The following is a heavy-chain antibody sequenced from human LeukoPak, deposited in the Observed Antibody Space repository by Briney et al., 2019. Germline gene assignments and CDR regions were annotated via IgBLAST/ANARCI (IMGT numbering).Heavy chain of an antibody. CDR1: GDSVSSNNAA. V-gene: IGHV6-1*01. D-gene: IGHD3-22*01. CDR3: ATSGSSGSIDY. CDR2: TYYRSKWYN. J-gene: IGHJ4*02. Sequence: SQTLSLICTISGDSVSSNNAAWTWIRQSPSRDLEWLGRTYYRSKWYNHYAVSVKSRITINPDTSKNQFSLQLNSLTPEDTAVYYCATSGSSGSIDYWGQGTLVTVFS.